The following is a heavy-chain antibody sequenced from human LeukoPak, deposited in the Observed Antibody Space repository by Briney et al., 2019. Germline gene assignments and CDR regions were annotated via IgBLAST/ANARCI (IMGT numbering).Heavy chain of an antibody. Sequence: PGRSLRLSCAASGFTFSSYAMHWVRQAPGKGLEWVAVISYDGSNKYYADSVKGRFTISRDNSKNTLYLQMNSLRAEDTAVYYCARAGHSCSSTSCYRDAFDIWGQGTMVTVSS. CDR2: ISYDGSNK. CDR3: ARAGHSCSSTSCYRDAFDI. V-gene: IGHV3-30-3*01. CDR1: GFTFSSYA. D-gene: IGHD2-2*01. J-gene: IGHJ3*02.